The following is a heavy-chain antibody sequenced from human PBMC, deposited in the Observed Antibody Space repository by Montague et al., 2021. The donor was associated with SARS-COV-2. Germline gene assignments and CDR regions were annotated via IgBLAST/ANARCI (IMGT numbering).Heavy chain of an antibody. D-gene: IGHD2-21*02. CDR1: GASFSRSDYY. CDR3: ARLLPDGTVVATDIPFDS. V-gene: IGHV4-39*01. Sequence: SETLSLTCNVSGASFSRSDYYWTWIRQPPGKGLELIGSLNYIGNTYYNPSIKGRITISVDTSENQFSLKLRSVIAADTAVHYCARLLPDGTVVATDIPFDSWGQGTLVTVSS. J-gene: IGHJ4*02. CDR2: LNYIGNT.